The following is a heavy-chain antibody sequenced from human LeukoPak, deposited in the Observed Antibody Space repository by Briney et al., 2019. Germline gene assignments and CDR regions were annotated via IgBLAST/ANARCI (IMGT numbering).Heavy chain of an antibody. CDR3: ARVLGVGYYYYYGMDV. CDR1: GYTFTGYY. J-gene: IGHJ6*02. V-gene: IGHV1-2*02. CDR2: INPNSGGT. Sequence: ASVKVSCKASGYTFTGYYMHWVRQAPGQGLEWMGWINPNSGGTNYAQKFQGRVTMTRDTSISTAYMELSRLRFDDTAVYYCARVLGVGYYYYYGMDVWGQGTTVTVSS.